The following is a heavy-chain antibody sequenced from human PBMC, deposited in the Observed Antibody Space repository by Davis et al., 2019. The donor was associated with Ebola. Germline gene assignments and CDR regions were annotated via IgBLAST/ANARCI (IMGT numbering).Heavy chain of an antibody. V-gene: IGHV4-59*08. CDR2: IYYSGST. Sequence: GSLRLSCTVSGGSISSYYWSWIRQPPGKGLEWIGYIYYSGSTNYNPSLKSRVTISVDTSKNQFSLKLSSVTAADTAVYYCARRYYGSGSYYGPYYFDYWGQGTLVTVSS. CDR3: ARRYYGSGSYYGPYYFDY. J-gene: IGHJ4*02. D-gene: IGHD3-10*01. CDR1: GGSISSYY.